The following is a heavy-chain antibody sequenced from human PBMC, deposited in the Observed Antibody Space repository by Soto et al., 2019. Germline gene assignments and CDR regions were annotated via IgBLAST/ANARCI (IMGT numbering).Heavy chain of an antibody. CDR3: ARAVAVPADFDY. V-gene: IGHV1-3*01. Sequence: GASVKVSCKASGYTFTGYAMHWVRQAPGQRLEWMGWINAGNGNTKYSQKFQGRVTITRDTSASTAYMELSSLRSEDTAVYYCARAVAVPADFDYWGPATLVTVS. J-gene: IGHJ4*02. CDR2: INAGNGNT. CDR1: GYTFTGYA. D-gene: IGHD5-12*01.